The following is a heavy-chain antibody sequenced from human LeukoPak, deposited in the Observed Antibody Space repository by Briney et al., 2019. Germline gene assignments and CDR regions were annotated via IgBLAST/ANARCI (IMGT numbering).Heavy chain of an antibody. Sequence: PGGSLRLSCAASGFTFSSYSMHWVRQAPGKGLEWVSYISSSNNIYYADSVKGRFTISRDNAKNSVWLQMNSLRAEDTAVYHCGRGNGDYGGVDYWGQGTLVTVSS. CDR2: ISSSNNI. CDR3: GRGNGDYGGVDY. J-gene: IGHJ4*02. D-gene: IGHD4-17*01. CDR1: GFTFSSYS. V-gene: IGHV3-48*01.